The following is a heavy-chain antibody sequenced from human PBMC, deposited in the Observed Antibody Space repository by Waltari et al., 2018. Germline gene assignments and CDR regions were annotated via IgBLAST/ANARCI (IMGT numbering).Heavy chain of an antibody. J-gene: IGHJ4*02. CDR3: AAHLSQVTTEFAY. CDR1: GGSINGYF. Sequence: QVQLQESGPKLVKPSDTLSLTCTVSGGSINGYFGSWVRQPPGKGLEWIGYRHYSGKSDIDTSMNSRVTMSLDTANNQFSLKLSAATAADTAVYYCAAHLSQVTTEFAYWGQGTLVTVSS. D-gene: IGHD4-17*01. V-gene: IGHV4-59*03. CDR2: RHYSGKS.